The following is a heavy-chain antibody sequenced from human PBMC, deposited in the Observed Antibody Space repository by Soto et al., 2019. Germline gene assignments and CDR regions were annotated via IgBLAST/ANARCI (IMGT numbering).Heavy chain of an antibody. D-gene: IGHD3-10*01. CDR2: IWDDGSNK. J-gene: IGHJ4*02. CDR1: GFTFSSYG. V-gene: IGHV3-33*01. CDR3: ARDGYGSGSYYIDY. Sequence: QVQLVESGGGVVQPGRSLRLSCAASGFTFSSYGMHWVRQAPGKGLEWVAVIWDDGSNKYYADSVKGRFTISRDNSKNTLDLQMNSLRAEDTAVYYCARDGYGSGSYYIDYWGQGTLVTVSS.